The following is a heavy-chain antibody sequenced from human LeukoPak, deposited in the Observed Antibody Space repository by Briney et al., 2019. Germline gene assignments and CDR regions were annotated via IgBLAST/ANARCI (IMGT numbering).Heavy chain of an antibody. CDR1: GGSISSTGSF. V-gene: IGHV4-39*07. J-gene: IGHJ4*02. CDR2: IYSGGIT. CDR3: WLEKVVAAYFDS. D-gene: IGHD2-15*01. Sequence: SETLSLTCTVSGGSISSTGSFWGWIRQPPGRGLEWIGSIYSGGITYYNPSLKSRVTISEDTSKNQFSLKMTSMTAADTAIYYCWLEKVVAAYFDSWGQGTLVTVSS.